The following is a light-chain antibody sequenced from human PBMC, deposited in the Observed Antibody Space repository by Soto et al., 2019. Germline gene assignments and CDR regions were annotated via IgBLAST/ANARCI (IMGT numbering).Light chain of an antibody. J-gene: IGKJ4*01. V-gene: IGKV3-15*01. CDR3: QQYNNWPRAT. Sequence: EIVMTQSPATLSVSPGERATLSCRASQSISSNLAWYQQKPGQAPRLLMFRTSSRATGFPARFSGSGSGTEFHLTISSLQSEDFVVYYCQQYNNWPRATFGGGTKVEIK. CDR1: QSISSN. CDR2: RTS.